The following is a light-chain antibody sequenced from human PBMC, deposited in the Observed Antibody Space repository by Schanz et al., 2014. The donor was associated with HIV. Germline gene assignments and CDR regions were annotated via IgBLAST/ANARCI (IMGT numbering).Light chain of an antibody. Sequence: DIQMTQSPSSLSASVGDRVTITCRASQTIDNHLNWYQQKPGTAPKVLISGASSLQTGVPSRFSGSRSGTVFTLTINGLQPEDIATYYCQKYSSVPWTFGQGTKVEIK. J-gene: IGKJ1*01. CDR2: GAS. V-gene: IGKV1-39*01. CDR1: QTIDNH. CDR3: QKYSSVPWT.